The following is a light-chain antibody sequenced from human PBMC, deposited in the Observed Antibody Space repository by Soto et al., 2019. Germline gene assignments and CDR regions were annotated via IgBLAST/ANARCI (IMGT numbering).Light chain of an antibody. CDR3: SSYTSSSTYVV. CDR2: DVS. Sequence: QSALTQPASVSGSPGQSITISCTGTSSDVGVYNYVSWYQQHPGKAPKLMIYDVSNRPSGVSNRFSGSKSGNTASLTISGLQAEDEADYYGSSYTSSSTYVVFGGGTKLTVL. CDR1: SSDVGVYNY. J-gene: IGLJ2*01. V-gene: IGLV2-14*01.